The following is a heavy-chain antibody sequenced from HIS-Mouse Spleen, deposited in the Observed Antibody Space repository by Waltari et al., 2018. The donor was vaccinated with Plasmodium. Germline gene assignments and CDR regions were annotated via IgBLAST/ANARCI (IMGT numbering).Heavy chain of an antibody. D-gene: IGHD6-13*01. CDR1: GYTFTGYY. CDR3: ARVLGYKAAAGTFVEYFQH. CDR2: INPNSGGT. V-gene: IGHV1-2*02. J-gene: IGHJ1*01. Sequence: QVQLVQYGVEVQQPGASVKVSCKASGYTFTGYYMHWVRQAPGQGLEWMGWINPNSGGTNYAQKFQGRVTMTRETSISTAYMELSRLRSDDTAVYYCARVLGYKAAAGTFVEYFQHWGQGTLVTVSS.